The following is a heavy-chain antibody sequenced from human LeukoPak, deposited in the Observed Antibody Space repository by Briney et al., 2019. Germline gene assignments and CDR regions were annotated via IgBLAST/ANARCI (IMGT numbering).Heavy chain of an antibody. CDR1: GYTLTSYG. D-gene: IGHD4-17*01. J-gene: IGHJ4*02. CDR2: ISAYNGNT. Sequence: ASVKVSCKASGYTLTSYGISWVRQAPGQGLEWMGWISAYNGNTNYTQKLQGRVTMTTDTSPRTAYMELRSLRSDDTAVYYCARAVMDYGDYEGGYWGQGTLVTVSS. V-gene: IGHV1-18*01. CDR3: ARAVMDYGDYEGGY.